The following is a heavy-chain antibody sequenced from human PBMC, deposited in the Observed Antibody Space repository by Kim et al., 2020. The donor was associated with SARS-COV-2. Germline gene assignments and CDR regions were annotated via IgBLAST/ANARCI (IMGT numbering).Heavy chain of an antibody. CDR3: ARVARGYDWLVRGFDP. CDR2: INHSGST. Sequence: SETLSLTCAVYGGSFSGYYWSWIRQPPGKGLEWIGEINHSGSTNYNPSLKSRVTISVDTSKNHFSLKLSSVTAADTAVYYCARVARGYDWLVRGFDPWGQGTLVTVSS. D-gene: IGHD5-12*01. V-gene: IGHV4-34*01. CDR1: GGSFSGYY. J-gene: IGHJ5*02.